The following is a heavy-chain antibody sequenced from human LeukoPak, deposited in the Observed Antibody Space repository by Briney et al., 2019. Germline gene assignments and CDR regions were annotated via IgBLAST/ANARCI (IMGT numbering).Heavy chain of an antibody. CDR1: GFTFSSYG. V-gene: IGHV3-33*01. J-gene: IGHJ4*02. Sequence: PGGSLRLSCVASGFTFSSYGMHWVRQAPGKGLEWVAVIWFDGSDKYYADSVKGRFTISRDNSKNSLYLQMNSLSAEDTAVYYCARDTPTVLYYFDYWGQGTLVTVSS. D-gene: IGHD4-17*01. CDR2: IWFDGSDK. CDR3: ARDTPTVLYYFDY.